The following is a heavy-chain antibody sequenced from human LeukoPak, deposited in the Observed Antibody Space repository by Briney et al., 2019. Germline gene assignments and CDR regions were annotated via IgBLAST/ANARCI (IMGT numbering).Heavy chain of an antibody. V-gene: IGHV4-34*01. CDR1: GVSFSGYY. Sequence: SETLSLTCAVYGVSFSGYYWSWIRQPPGKGLEWVGEINHSGSTNYNPSLKSRVTISVDTSKNQFSLKLSSVTAADTAVYYCARGSVAVAARTPADYWGQGTLVTVSS. D-gene: IGHD6-19*01. CDR2: INHSGST. CDR3: ARGSVAVAARTPADY. J-gene: IGHJ4*02.